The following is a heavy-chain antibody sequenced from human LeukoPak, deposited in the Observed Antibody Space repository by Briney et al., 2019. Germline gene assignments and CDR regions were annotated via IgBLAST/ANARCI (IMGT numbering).Heavy chain of an antibody. CDR1: GLTFNNYA. J-gene: IGHJ4*02. Sequence: GGSLRLSCAVSGLTFNNYAMSWVRQAPGKGLEWVSGISGRGGSRYYADSVKGRFTISRDNSKNTLYLQMNSLRAEDTAAYYCAKDSSGYSDYFDYWGQGTWSPSPQ. D-gene: IGHD3-22*01. CDR2: ISGRGGSR. CDR3: AKDSSGYSDYFDY. V-gene: IGHV3-23*01.